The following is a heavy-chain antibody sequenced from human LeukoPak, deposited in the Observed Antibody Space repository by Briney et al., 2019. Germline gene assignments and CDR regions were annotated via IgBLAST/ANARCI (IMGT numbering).Heavy chain of an antibody. CDR3: AKAGYNDFWSGYYFETGSDY. CDR2: ISGSGGST. J-gene: IGHJ4*02. Sequence: GGSLRLSCAASGFTFSNAWMSWVRQAPGKGLEWVSAISGSGGSTYYADSVKGRFTISRDNSKNTLYLQMNSLRAEDTAVYYCAKAGYNDFWSGYYFETGSDYWGQGTLVTVSS. D-gene: IGHD3-3*01. V-gene: IGHV3-23*01. CDR1: GFTFSNAW.